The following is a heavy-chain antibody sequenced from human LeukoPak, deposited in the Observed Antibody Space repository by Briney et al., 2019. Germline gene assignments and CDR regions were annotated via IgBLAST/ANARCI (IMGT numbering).Heavy chain of an antibody. CDR1: GGSVSSGGYY. CDR2: IYYSGST. Sequence: PSETLSLTCTVSGGSVSSGGYYWSWIRQHPGKGLEWIGYIYYSGSTYYNPSLKSRVTISVDTSKNQFSLKLSSVTAADTAVYYCARRMPYCSSTSCHRYYFDYWGQGTLVTVSS. D-gene: IGHD2-2*01. J-gene: IGHJ4*02. CDR3: ARRMPYCSSTSCHRYYFDY. V-gene: IGHV4-31*03.